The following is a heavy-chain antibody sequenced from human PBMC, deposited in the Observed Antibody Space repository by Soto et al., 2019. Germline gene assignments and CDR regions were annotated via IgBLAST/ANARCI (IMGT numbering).Heavy chain of an antibody. V-gene: IGHV1-69*01. D-gene: IGHD6-19*01. CDR3: ARGQVAGNFYYYGMDV. J-gene: IGHJ6*02. Sequence: QVQLVQSGAEVAKPGSSVKVSCKASGDTFMTYAMSWVRQGPRQGLEWMGGIIPLFGSPKYAQKFQDRVKITADESTSTVYMEVSSLRADDTGVYYCARGQVAGNFYYYGMDVWGQGTTVTVS. CDR2: IIPLFGSP. CDR1: GDTFMTYA.